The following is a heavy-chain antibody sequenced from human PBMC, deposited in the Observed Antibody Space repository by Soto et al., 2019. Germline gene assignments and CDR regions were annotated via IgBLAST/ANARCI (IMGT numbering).Heavy chain of an antibody. D-gene: IGHD1-7*01. Sequence: SETLSLTCTVSGGSISSSSYYWGWIRQPPGKGLEWIGSIYYSGSTYYNPSLKSRVTISVDTSKNQFSLKLSSVTAADTAVYYCARLFTGTTNWFDPWGQGTRVTVSS. J-gene: IGHJ5*02. V-gene: IGHV4-39*01. CDR3: ARLFTGTTNWFDP. CDR1: GGSISSSSYY. CDR2: IYYSGST.